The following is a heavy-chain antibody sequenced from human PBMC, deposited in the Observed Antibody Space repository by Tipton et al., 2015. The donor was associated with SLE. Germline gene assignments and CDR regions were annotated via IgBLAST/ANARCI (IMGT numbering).Heavy chain of an antibody. J-gene: IGHJ4*02. CDR3: ARVDGGYDQYYFGY. CDR2: VYYSGSS. V-gene: IGHV4-39*07. CDR1: GGSVSSNNYY. D-gene: IGHD5-12*01. Sequence: TLSLTCTVSGGSVSSNNYYWGWIRQPPGKGLEWIGDVYYSGSSFYNPSLKSRVTISVDTPKNQFSLRLSSVTAADTAVYYCARVDGGYDQYYFGYWGQGTLVTVSS.